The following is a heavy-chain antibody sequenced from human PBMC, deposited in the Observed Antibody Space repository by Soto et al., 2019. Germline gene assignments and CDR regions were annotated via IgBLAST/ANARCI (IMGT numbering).Heavy chain of an antibody. Sequence: GGSLRLSCVASGFPFKNYDMRWIREAPGKGLEWVSGISGSCGVTYYAASVKGRFTISRDNSKNTLYLQMNSLRAEDTAIYYCAKNRRFRSYYESARHYDYWGQGSLVTGSS. CDR3: AKNRRFRSYYESARHYDY. J-gene: IGHJ4*02. CDR2: ISGSCGVT. CDR1: GFPFKNYD. V-gene: IGHV3-23*01. D-gene: IGHD3-10*01.